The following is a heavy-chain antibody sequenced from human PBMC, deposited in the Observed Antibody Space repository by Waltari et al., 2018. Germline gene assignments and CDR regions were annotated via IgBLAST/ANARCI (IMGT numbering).Heavy chain of an antibody. D-gene: IGHD2-2*03. CDR2: ISGSGGST. V-gene: IGHV3-23*01. J-gene: IGHJ4*02. Sequence: EVQLLESGGGLVQPGGSLRLSCAASGFTFSSYAMSWVRQAPGKGLEWVSAISGSGGSTYYADSVKGRFTISRDNSKNTLYLQMNSLRAEDTAVYYCASTVDIVVVPAANIDYWGQGTLVTVSS. CDR3: ASTVDIVVVPAANIDY. CDR1: GFTFSSYA.